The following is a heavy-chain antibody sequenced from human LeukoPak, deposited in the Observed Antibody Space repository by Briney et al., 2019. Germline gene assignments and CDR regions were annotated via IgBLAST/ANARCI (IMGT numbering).Heavy chain of an antibody. Sequence: ASVKVSCKASGYTFTGYYMHWVRLAPGQGLEWMGWINPHSGGTKYAQKFQDRVTMTRDTSISTAYMEVSRLRSDDTAVCYCARGYCSGGSCLDYWGQGTLVTVSS. CDR2: INPHSGGT. CDR3: ARGYCSGGSCLDY. V-gene: IGHV1-2*02. D-gene: IGHD2-15*01. CDR1: GYTFTGYY. J-gene: IGHJ4*02.